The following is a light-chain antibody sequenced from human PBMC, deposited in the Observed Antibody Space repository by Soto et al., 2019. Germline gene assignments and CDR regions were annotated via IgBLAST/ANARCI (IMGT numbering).Light chain of an antibody. V-gene: IGLV2-14*03. J-gene: IGLJ1*01. CDR2: DVS. CDR3: SSYTSSNTYV. CDR1: ISDVSGYNF. Sequence: QSVLTKPASVTGSPGESITISCTGTISDVSGYNFVSWYQQYPGKAPKLMIYDVSNRPSGVSNRFSGSKSGNTASLTISGLQAEDEADYYCSSYTSSNTYVFGAGTKVTVL.